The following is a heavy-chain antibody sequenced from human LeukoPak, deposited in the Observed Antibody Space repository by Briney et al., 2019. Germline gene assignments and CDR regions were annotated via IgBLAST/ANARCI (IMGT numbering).Heavy chain of an antibody. CDR1: GFTFSSYS. Sequence: GGSLRLSCAASGFTFSSYSMNWVRQAPGKGLEWVSYISSSSSTIYYADSVKGRFTISRDNAKNSLYLQMNSLRAEDTAVYYCARDYDGSGWNEYYYYMDVWGKGTTVTVSS. D-gene: IGHD3-22*01. V-gene: IGHV3-48*01. CDR3: ARDYDGSGWNEYYYYMDV. CDR2: ISSSSSTI. J-gene: IGHJ6*03.